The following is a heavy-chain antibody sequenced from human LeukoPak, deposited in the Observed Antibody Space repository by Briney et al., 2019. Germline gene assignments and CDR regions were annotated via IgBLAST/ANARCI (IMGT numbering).Heavy chain of an antibody. V-gene: IGHV1-2*02. Sequence: ASVKVSCKASGYTFTDYFMNWVRQAPGQGLEWMGWINPKSGGTVYAQKFQGRLTMTRDTSSSTAYMELSRLRFDDTVVYYSARGPRITIFGVVMANDAFDIWGQGTMVTVSS. CDR1: GYTFTDYF. CDR3: ARGPRITIFGVVMANDAFDI. CDR2: INPKSGGT. D-gene: IGHD3-3*01. J-gene: IGHJ3*02.